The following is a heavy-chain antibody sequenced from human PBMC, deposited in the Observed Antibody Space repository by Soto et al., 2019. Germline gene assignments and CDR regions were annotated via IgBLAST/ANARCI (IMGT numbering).Heavy chain of an antibody. Sequence: PSETLSLTCTVSGGSISSSSYYWGWIRQPPGKGLEWIGSIYYSGSTYYNPSLKSRVTISVDTSKNQFSLKLSSVTAADTAVYYCARPGVADAFDSWGQGTMVTVSS. J-gene: IGHJ3*02. CDR2: IYYSGST. V-gene: IGHV4-39*01. CDR1: GGSISSSSYY. D-gene: IGHD2-15*01. CDR3: ARPGVADAFDS.